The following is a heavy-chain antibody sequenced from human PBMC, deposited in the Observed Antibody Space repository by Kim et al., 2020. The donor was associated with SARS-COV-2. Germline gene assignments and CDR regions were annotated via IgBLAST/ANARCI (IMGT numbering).Heavy chain of an antibody. D-gene: IGHD2-21*02. J-gene: IGHJ4*01. V-gene: IGHV3-30*03. CDR1: GFDFRNYT. CDR2: ILCDGSEI. CDR3: ARDRKVYTAISAFDY. Sequence: GGSLRLSCVASGFDFRNYTMHWVRQAPGKGLEWVAMILCDGSEIQYADSVKGRFTVSRDNAKNTLSLQMTSLRAEDTAVYYCARDRKVYTAISAFDYWG.